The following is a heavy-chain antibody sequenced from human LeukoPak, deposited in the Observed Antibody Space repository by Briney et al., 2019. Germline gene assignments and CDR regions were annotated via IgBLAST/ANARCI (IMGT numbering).Heavy chain of an antibody. CDR3: ARDYGSGRRYYYMDV. D-gene: IGHD3-10*01. Sequence: SETLSLTCTVSGGSISSYYWSWIRQPPGKGLEWIGYIYYSGSTNYNPSLKSRVTISVDTSKNQFSLKLSSVTAADTAVYYCARDYGSGRRYYYMDVWGKGTTVTVSS. CDR1: GGSISSYY. CDR2: IYYSGST. J-gene: IGHJ6*03. V-gene: IGHV4-59*01.